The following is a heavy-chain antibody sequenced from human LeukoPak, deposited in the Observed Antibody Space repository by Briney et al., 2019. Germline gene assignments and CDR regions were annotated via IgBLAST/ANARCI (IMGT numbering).Heavy chain of an antibody. D-gene: IGHD3-3*01. V-gene: IGHV3-7*01. CDR2: TKKDEGEI. CDR1: GFTFSSSW. Sequence: PGGSLRLSCAASGFTFSSSWMSWVRQAPGKGLEYVANTKKDEGEIYYVDSVKGRFTISRDNAKNSLYLQLNSLSVEDTAVYYCARGDSWSGPRGLDRWGQGTLVTVSS. J-gene: IGHJ5*02. CDR3: ARGDSWSGPRGLDR.